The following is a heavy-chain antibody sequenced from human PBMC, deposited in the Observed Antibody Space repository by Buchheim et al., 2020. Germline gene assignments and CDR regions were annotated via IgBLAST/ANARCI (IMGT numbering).Heavy chain of an antibody. D-gene: IGHD5-24*01. Sequence: QVQLVESGGGVVQPGRSLRLSCAASGFTFSSYGMHWVRQAPGKGLEWVAVISHDGSNKYYADSVKGRLTISRGNSKKPMHLQMNSLRAEDTAVYYCAKAPEDGYNTFDYWGQGTL. CDR1: GFTFSSYG. V-gene: IGHV3-30*18. CDR3: AKAPEDGYNTFDY. J-gene: IGHJ4*02. CDR2: ISHDGSNK.